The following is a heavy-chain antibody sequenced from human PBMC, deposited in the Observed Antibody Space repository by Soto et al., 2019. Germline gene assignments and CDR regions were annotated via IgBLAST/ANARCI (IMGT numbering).Heavy chain of an antibody. CDR2: MDPNTGNT. V-gene: IGHV1-8*01. CDR3: GRGSYTGRWNSHFIHY. Sequence: ASVKVSCKASGYTFTNFDVNGVRQAPGQGLEGMGRMDPNTGNTGCAQKFQGRVTMTGNASITTAYMELSSLRSEDTAVYYCGRGSYTGRWNSHFIHYWGQGTLVTVSS. CDR1: GYTFTNFD. J-gene: IGHJ4*02. D-gene: IGHD3-16*02.